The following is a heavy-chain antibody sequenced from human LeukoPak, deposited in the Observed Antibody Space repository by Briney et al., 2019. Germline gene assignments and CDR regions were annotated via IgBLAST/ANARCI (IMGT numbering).Heavy chain of an antibody. D-gene: IGHD2-15*01. CDR3: ARDRGGSYSAIDY. J-gene: IGHJ4*02. CDR1: GFTFSSYS. Sequence: PGGSLRVSCAASGFTFSSYSLNWVRQAPGEGLEWVSFISSSSITIYYADSVKGRFTISRDNAEKSLYLPMNSLRAEDTAIYYCARDRGGSYSAIDYWGQGTLVTVSS. V-gene: IGHV3-48*04. CDR2: ISSSSITI.